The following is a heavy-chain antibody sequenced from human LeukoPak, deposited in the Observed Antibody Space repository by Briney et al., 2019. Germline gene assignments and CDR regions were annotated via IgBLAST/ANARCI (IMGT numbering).Heavy chain of an antibody. CDR2: ISSNGGST. CDR1: GFTFSTSA. CDR3: ARGQVGAINDAFDI. V-gene: IGHV3-64*01. D-gene: IGHD1-26*01. Sequence: GGSLRLSCSASGFTFSTSAMHWVRQAPGKGLEYVSAISSNGGSTYYANSVKGRFTISRDNSKNTLYLQMGSLRAEDMAVYYCARGQVGAINDAFDIWGQGTMVTVSS. J-gene: IGHJ3*02.